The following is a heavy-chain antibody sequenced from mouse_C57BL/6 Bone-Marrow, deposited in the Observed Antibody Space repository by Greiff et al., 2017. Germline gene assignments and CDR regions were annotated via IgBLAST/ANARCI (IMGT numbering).Heavy chain of an antibody. CDR3: ASFIATVVAGCYYAMDY. V-gene: IGHV1-59*01. Sequence: QVQLQQPGAELVRPGTSVKLSCKASGYTFTSYWMHWVKQRPGQGLEWIGVIDPSDSSTNYNQKFKGKATLTVDTSSSTAYMQLRSLTSEDSAVYVCASFIATVVAGCYYAMDYWGQGTSVTVSA. J-gene: IGHJ4*01. CDR1: GYTFTSYW. CDR2: IDPSDSST. D-gene: IGHD1-1*01.